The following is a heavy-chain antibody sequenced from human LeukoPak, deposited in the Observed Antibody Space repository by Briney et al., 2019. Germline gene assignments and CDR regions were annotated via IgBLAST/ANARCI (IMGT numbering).Heavy chain of an antibody. CDR2: IYYSGST. CDR1: GGSISSYY. Sequence: PSETLSLTCTVSGGSISSYYWSWIRQPPGKGLEWIGYIYYSGSTSYNPSLKSRVTISVDTSKNQFSLKLNSVTAADTAVYYCARHLTASHFPFDYWGQGTLVTVSS. D-gene: IGHD2-21*02. V-gene: IGHV4-59*08. CDR3: ARHLTASHFPFDY. J-gene: IGHJ4*02.